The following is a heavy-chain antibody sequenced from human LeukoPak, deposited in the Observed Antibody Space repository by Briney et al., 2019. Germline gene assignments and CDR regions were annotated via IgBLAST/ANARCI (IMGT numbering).Heavy chain of an antibody. CDR2: INHSGST. CDR3: ARGPGSGGYDPFDY. Sequence: PSETLSLTCAVYGGSFSGYYWSWIRQPPGKGLEWIGEINHSGSTNYNPSLKSRVTISVDTSKNQFSLKLSSVTAADTAVYYCARGPGSGGYDPFDYWGQGTLVTVSS. CDR1: GGSFSGYY. V-gene: IGHV4-34*01. D-gene: IGHD5-12*01. J-gene: IGHJ4*02.